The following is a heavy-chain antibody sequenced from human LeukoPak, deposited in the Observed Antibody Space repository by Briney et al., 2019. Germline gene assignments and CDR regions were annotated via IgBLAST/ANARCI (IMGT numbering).Heavy chain of an antibody. CDR2: IYYSGST. Sequence: SETLSLTCTVSGGPISSYYWSWIRQPPGKGLEWIGYIYYSGSTNYNPSLKSRVTISVDTSKNQFSLKLSSVTAADTAVYYCARQGRQLVRGSNWFDPWGQGTLVTVSS. D-gene: IGHD6-13*01. CDR1: GGPISSYY. J-gene: IGHJ5*02. V-gene: IGHV4-59*08. CDR3: ARQGRQLVRGSNWFDP.